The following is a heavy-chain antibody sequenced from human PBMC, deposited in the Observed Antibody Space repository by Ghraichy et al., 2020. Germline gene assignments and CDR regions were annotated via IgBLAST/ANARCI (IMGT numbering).Heavy chain of an antibody. CDR1: GGSISSSSYY. J-gene: IGHJ3*02. Sequence: SETLSLTCTVSGGSISSSSYYWGWIRQPPGKGLEWIGNINYSGRTYYNPSLKSRVTMAVDTSKNQFSLKLSSVTATDTAVYYCASYPKIRNYFWVALDIWGQGIMVTVSP. CDR3: ASYPKIRNYFWVALDI. D-gene: IGHD1-7*01. CDR2: INYSGRT. V-gene: IGHV4-39*01.